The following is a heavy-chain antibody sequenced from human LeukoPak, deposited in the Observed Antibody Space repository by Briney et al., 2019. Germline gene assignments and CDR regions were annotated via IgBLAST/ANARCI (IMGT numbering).Heavy chain of an antibody. V-gene: IGHV4-59*01. J-gene: IGHJ4*02. Sequence: SETLSLTCTVSGGSITGYSWSWFRQSPVKGLEWIGYISYRGATNSNPSLKSRVTVSLDMSKNQFSLKLNSVIAADTAVYYCARGIAAVYWGQGTLVTVSS. CDR2: ISYRGAT. D-gene: IGHD6-25*01. CDR3: ARGIAAVY. CDR1: GGSITGYS.